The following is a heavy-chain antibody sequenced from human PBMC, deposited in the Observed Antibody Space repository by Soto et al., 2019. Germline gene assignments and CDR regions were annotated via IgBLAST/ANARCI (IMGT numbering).Heavy chain of an antibody. D-gene: IGHD7-27*01. V-gene: IGHV4-59*01. CDR3: AASWGFYSFDY. CDR2: IYYSGST. Sequence: SETLSLTCTVSGGSISSYYWSWIRQPPGKGLEWIGYIYYSGSTNYNPSLKSRVTISVDTSKNQFSLKLSSVTAADTAVYYCAASWGFYSFDYWGQGTLVTVSS. CDR1: GGSISSYY. J-gene: IGHJ4*02.